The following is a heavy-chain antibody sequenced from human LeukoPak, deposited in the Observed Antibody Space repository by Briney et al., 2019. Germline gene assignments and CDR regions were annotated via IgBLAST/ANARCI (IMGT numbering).Heavy chain of an antibody. CDR2: ISAYNGNT. CDR3: ARERDGYPKEDFDY. Sequence: ASVKVSCKASGYTFTSYGISWVRQAPGQGLEWMGWISAYNGNTNYAQKLQGRVTMTTDTSTSTAYMELSSLRSDDTAVYYCARERDGYPKEDFDYWGQGTLVTVSS. V-gene: IGHV1-18*01. CDR1: GYTFTSYG. J-gene: IGHJ4*02. D-gene: IGHD5-24*01.